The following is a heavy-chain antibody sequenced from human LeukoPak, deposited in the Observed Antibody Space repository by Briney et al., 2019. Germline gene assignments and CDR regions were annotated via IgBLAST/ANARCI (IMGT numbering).Heavy chain of an antibody. Sequence: GGSLRLSCAASGFTFSNYWMHWVRHAPGKGLVWVSRINTDGSRIAYADSVKGRFTISRDNAMNTVYLQMNSLRAEDTAVYCARVLSGSWDWFDPWGQGTLVTVSS. CDR2: INTDGSRI. V-gene: IGHV3-74*01. J-gene: IGHJ5*02. CDR3: ARVLSGSWDWFDP. D-gene: IGHD3-22*01. CDR1: GFTFSNYW.